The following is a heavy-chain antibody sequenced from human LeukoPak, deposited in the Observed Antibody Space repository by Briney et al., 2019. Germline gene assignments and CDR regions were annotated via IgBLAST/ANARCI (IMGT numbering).Heavy chain of an antibody. Sequence: ASVKVSCMASGYTFTSYAINWVRQAPGQGLEWIGWISAYNGNTNYAQKLQGRVTITTDTSASTAYMELRILRSDDTAVYYCARDLDQYSGRYGGFGHDFWGQGTLGTVSS. D-gene: IGHD1-26*01. CDR1: GYTFTSYA. CDR3: ARDLDQYSGRYGGFGHDF. J-gene: IGHJ4*02. V-gene: IGHV1-18*01. CDR2: ISAYNGNT.